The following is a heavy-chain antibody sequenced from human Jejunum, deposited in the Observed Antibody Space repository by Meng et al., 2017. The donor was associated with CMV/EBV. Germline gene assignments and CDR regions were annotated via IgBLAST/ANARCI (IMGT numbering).Heavy chain of an antibody. V-gene: IGHV1-2*06. Sequence: CKTSGFNFTDYYMHWVRQAPGQGLEWMGRISAYSGATNYAQKFQGRVTITRDTSTSTAYLELSRLTSDDTAVYLCARYGDRIRLWGPSWGQGTLVTVSS. CDR1: GFNFTDYY. CDR3: ARYGDRIRLWGPS. CDR2: ISAYSGAT. D-gene: IGHD7-27*01. J-gene: IGHJ5*02.